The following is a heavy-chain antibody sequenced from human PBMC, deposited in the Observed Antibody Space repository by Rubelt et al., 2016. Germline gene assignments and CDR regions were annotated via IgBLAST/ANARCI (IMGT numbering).Heavy chain of an antibody. Sequence: QLQLQESGPGLVKPSETLSLTCTVSGGSISSSSYYWGWIRQPPGKGLEWIGSIYYSGSTYYNPSLTSRFTISLDTSKNQFSLKLSSVTAADTAVYYCARQNTKKYYYYYGMDVWGQGTTVTVSS. CDR1: GGSISSSSYY. CDR3: ARQNTKKYYYYYGMDV. J-gene: IGHJ6*02. CDR2: IYYSGST. D-gene: IGHD1-1*01. V-gene: IGHV4-39*01.